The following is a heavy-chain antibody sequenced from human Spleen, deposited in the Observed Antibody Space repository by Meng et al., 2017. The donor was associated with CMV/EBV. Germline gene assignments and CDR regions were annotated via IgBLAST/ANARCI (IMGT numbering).Heavy chain of an antibody. J-gene: IGHJ4*02. V-gene: IGHV1-18*01. D-gene: IGHD6-6*01. CDR1: GYPFISYG. Sequence: SGYPFISYGISWVRQAPGKGLEWMGWISGYNGRTNYAQSFQGRLTLTTDTSTSTAYMELRNLRSDDTAVYFCASADPLSSSSSYFDYWGQGTLVTVSS. CDR2: ISGYNGRT. CDR3: ASADPLSSSSSYFDY.